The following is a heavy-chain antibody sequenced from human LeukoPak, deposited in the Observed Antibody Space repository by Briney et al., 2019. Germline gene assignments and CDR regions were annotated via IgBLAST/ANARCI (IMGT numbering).Heavy chain of an antibody. CDR3: AREYYDSSGYYGYDY. CDR2: INPNSGGT. V-gene: IGHV1-2*02. Sequence: GASVKVSCKASGYTFTGYYMHGVRQARGQGVEGMGWINPNSGGTNYAKKFQGRVTMTRDTSISTAYMEQSRLRSDDTAVYYCAREYYDSSGYYGYDYWGQGTLVTVSS. J-gene: IGHJ4*02. D-gene: IGHD3-22*01. CDR1: GYTFTGYY.